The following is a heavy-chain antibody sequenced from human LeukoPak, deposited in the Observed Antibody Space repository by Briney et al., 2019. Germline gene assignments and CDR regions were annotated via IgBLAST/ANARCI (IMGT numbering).Heavy chain of an antibody. J-gene: IGHJ4*02. Sequence: GGSLRLSCAASGFTFSSYWMHWVRQASGKGLVWVSRINSDGSSTSYADSVKGRFTISRDNAKNTLYLQMNSLRAEDTAVYYCARDWAGGPFDYWGQGTLVTVSS. D-gene: IGHD4-23*01. CDR3: ARDWAGGPFDY. CDR1: GFTFSSYW. V-gene: IGHV3-74*01. CDR2: INSDGSST.